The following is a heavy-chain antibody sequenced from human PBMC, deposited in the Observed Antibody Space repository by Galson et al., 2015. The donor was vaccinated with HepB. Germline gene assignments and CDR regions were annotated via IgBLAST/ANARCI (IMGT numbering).Heavy chain of an antibody. V-gene: IGHV3-30*18. D-gene: IGHD5-12*01. J-gene: IGHJ4*02. Sequence: SLRLSCAASGFTFSSYSMNWVRQAPGKGLEWVAVISYDGSNKYYADSVKGRFTISRDNSKNTLYLQMNSLRAEDTTVYYCAKDVSGYGIRPDYWGQGTLVTVSS. CDR1: GFTFSSYS. CDR2: ISYDGSNK. CDR3: AKDVSGYGIRPDY.